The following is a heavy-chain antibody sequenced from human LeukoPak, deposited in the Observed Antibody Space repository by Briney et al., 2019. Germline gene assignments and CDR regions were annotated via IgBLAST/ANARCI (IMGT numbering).Heavy chain of an antibody. CDR2: ISAYNGNT. CDR1: GYTFTIYG. Sequence: GASVKASCKASGYTFTIYGFSWVRQAPGQGLEWMGWISAYNGNTNYPQKLQGRVNLSTDTSTSTAYMELRSLRSDDTAVYYCARSRRVEMATCLDAFAIWGRGTMVTVSS. V-gene: IGHV1-18*01. D-gene: IGHD5-24*01. J-gene: IGHJ3*02. CDR3: ARSRRVEMATCLDAFAI.